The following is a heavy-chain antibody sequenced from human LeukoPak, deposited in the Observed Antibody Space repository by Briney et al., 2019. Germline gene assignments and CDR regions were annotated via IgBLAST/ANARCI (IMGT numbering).Heavy chain of an antibody. CDR2: IWYDGSNK. V-gene: IGHV3-33*01. CDR3: ARAGGAYNYDDC. Sequence: GGSLRLSCAASGFTFSNYGMHWVRQAPGKGLEWVAVIWYDGSNKYYADSVKGRFTISRDNAENSLYLQMNSLRDEDTAVYYCARAGGAYNYDDCWGQGTLVTVSS. D-gene: IGHD5-24*01. J-gene: IGHJ4*02. CDR1: GFTFSNYG.